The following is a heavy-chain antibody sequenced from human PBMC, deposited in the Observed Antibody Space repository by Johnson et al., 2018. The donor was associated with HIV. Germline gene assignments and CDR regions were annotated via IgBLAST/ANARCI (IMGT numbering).Heavy chain of an antibody. J-gene: IGHJ3*02. D-gene: IGHD2-21*01. V-gene: IGHV3-9*01. CDR1: GFTFDDYA. Sequence: VQLVESGGGVVQPGRSLRLSCAASGFTFDDYAMHWVRQVPGKGLEWVSGISWNSGRIGYADSVKGRFTISRDNAKNSLFLQMNSLRAEDTALYYCTRDLFAHGSEERVPGYPVSDDIWGQGTMVTVSS. CDR2: ISWNSGRI. CDR3: TRDLFAHGSEERVPGYPVSDDI.